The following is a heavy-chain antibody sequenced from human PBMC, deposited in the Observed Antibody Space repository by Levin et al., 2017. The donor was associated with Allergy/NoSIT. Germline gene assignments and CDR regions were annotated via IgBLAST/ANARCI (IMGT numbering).Heavy chain of an antibody. V-gene: IGHV1-46*01. D-gene: IGHD4-17*01. J-gene: IGHJ3*02. CDR2: INPSGGST. CDR1: GYTFTSYY. CDR3: ATPLYGDYVTPEGSAFDS. Sequence: ASVKVSCKASGYTFTSYYMHWVRQAPGQGLEWMGIINPSGGSTSYAQKFQGRVTMTRDTSTSTVYMELSSLRSEDTAVYYCATPLYGDYVTPEGSAFDSWGQGTMVTVSS.